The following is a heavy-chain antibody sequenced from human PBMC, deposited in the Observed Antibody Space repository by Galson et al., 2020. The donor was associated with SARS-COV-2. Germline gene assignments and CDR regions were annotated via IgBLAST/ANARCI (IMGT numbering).Heavy chain of an antibody. V-gene: IGHV3-9*01. J-gene: IGHJ4*02. CDR1: GFTFDDYA. CDR2: ISWNSGSI. Sequence: GGSLRLSCAASGFTFDDYAMHWVRQAPGKGLEWVSGISWNSGSIGYADSVKGRFTISRDNAKNSLYLQMNSLRAEDTALYYCAKLGLGGYDYTSRPVYWGQGPLVTVSS. D-gene: IGHD5-12*01. CDR3: AKLGLGGYDYTSRPVY.